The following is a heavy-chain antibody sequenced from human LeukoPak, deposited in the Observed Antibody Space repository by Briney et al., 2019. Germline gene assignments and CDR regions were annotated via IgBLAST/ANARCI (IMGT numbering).Heavy chain of an antibody. CDR1: GASMSSYY. V-gene: IGHV4-59*12. J-gene: IGHJ6*01. D-gene: IGHD6-19*01. CDR3: ARDSSAPRSYFALDV. CDR2: IYYSGST. Sequence: SETLSLTCTVSGASMSSYYWNWIRQPPGKGLEWVGNIYYSGSTTYNPSLKSRVTISVDTSKNQFSLKLSSVTAADTAIYYCARDSSAPRSYFALDVWGQGTTVTVSS.